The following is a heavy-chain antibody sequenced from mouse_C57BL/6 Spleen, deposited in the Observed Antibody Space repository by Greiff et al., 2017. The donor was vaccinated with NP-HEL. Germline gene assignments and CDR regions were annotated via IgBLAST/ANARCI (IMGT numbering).Heavy chain of an antibody. D-gene: IGHD1-1*01. CDR2: IDPSDSET. CDR1: GYTFTSYW. Sequence: QVQLQQPGAELVRPGSSVKLSCKASGYTFTSYWMHWVKQRPIQGLEWIGNIDPSDSETHYNQKFKDKATLTVDKSSSTAYMQLSIRTSEDSAVYSCARDYGSRLNWYFDVWGTGTTVTVSS. J-gene: IGHJ1*03. CDR3: ARDYGSRLNWYFDV. V-gene: IGHV1-52*01.